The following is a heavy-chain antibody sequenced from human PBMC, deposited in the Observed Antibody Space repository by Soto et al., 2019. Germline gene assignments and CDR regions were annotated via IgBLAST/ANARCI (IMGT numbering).Heavy chain of an antibody. CDR2: IRSKGYGGTI. V-gene: IGHV3-49*03. Sequence: GGSLRLSCTTSGFTFGDYAMGWFRQAPGKGLEWVGFIRSKGYGGTIEYAASVKGRFTISRDESKGIADLHMNSLKIEDTALYYCARGLWFGELFYAYFDYWGLGTLVTVS. J-gene: IGHJ4*02. CDR3: ARGLWFGELFYAYFDY. CDR1: GFTFGDYA. D-gene: IGHD3-10*01.